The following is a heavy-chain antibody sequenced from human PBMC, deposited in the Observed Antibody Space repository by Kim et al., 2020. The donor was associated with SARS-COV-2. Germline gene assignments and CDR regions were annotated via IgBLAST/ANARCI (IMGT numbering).Heavy chain of an antibody. D-gene: IGHD3-22*01. Sequence: NPSLKSRVTISVDTSKNQFSLKLSSVTAADTAVYYCARRSITMIPRVFDIWGQGTMVTVSS. CDR3: ARRSITMIPRVFDI. V-gene: IGHV4-39*07. J-gene: IGHJ3*02.